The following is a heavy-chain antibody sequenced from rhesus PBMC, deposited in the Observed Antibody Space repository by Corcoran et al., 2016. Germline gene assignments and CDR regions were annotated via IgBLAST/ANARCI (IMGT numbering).Heavy chain of an antibody. J-gene: IGHJ4*01. CDR1: GGSVNNNY. D-gene: IGHD5-12*01. Sequence: QLQLQESGPGLVKPSETLSLTCAVSGGSVNNNYWSWIRQSPGKGLEWIGRISDSGGSTDYNPSLKSRVTISSDTSTNQFSLKLSSVTAADTAVYYCARDPGGYSSSVGYWGQGVLVTVSS. CDR3: ARDPGGYSSSVGY. CDR2: ISDSGGST. V-gene: IGHV4-173*01.